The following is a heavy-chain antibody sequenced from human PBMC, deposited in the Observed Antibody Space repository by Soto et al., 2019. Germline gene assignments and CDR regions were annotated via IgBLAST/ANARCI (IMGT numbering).Heavy chain of an antibody. Sequence: GGSLRLSCSASGFTFGSYAMHWVRQAPGKGLEYVSAISSNGGSTYYADSVKGRFTISRDNSKNTLYLQMSSLRAEDTAVYYCASADPISRIAARPGRAYGMDVWGQGTTVTVSS. V-gene: IGHV3-64D*08. CDR1: GFTFGSYA. J-gene: IGHJ6*02. D-gene: IGHD6-6*01. CDR2: ISSNGGST. CDR3: ASADPISRIAARPGRAYGMDV.